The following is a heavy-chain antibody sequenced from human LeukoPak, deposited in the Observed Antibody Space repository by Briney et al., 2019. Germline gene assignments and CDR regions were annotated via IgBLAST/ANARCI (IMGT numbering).Heavy chain of an antibody. CDR2: ISYDGSNK. J-gene: IGHJ4*02. D-gene: IGHD5-18*01. CDR1: GFTFNNYG. Sequence: GGSLRLSCATSGFTFNNYGMHWVRQAPGKGLEWVAIISYDGSNKYYADSVKGRFTISRDNSKNTLYLQMNSLRAEDTAVYYCARVGRGYSFNVYYFDYWGQGTLVTVSS. V-gene: IGHV3-30*19. CDR3: ARVGRGYSFNVYYFDY.